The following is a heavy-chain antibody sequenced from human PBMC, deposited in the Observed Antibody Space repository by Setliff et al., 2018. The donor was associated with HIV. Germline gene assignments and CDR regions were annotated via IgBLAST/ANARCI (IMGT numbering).Heavy chain of an antibody. D-gene: IGHD3-9*01. CDR1: GYKFTGHH. CDR3: ARQDIPTGYYLFDY. Sequence: ASVKVSCKASGYKFTGHHIQWMRQAPGLGLEWMGRINPNMGDTQYAQKFQGRIIMTRDTSINTVYMELSSLTSDDTALYYCARQDIPTGYYLFDYWGQGTQVTVSS. J-gene: IGHJ4*02. CDR2: INPNMGDT. V-gene: IGHV1-2*06.